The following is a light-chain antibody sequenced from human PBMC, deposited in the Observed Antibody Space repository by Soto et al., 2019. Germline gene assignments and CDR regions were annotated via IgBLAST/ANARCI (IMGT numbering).Light chain of an antibody. J-gene: IGKJ1*01. V-gene: IGKV3-11*01. Sequence: EIVLTQSPATLSLSPGERATLSCRASQSVRSSLAGYQQKPGQPPSLLIYDASTRATGIPGRLSGSGSGTDFTLTISNLEPEDLATYYCQQRGSWPWTFGQGTKVESK. CDR2: DAS. CDR3: QQRGSWPWT. CDR1: QSVRSS.